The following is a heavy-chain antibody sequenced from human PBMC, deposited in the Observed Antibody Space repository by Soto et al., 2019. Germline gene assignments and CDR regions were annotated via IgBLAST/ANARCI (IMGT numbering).Heavy chain of an antibody. CDR1: GFTFSSYW. D-gene: IGHD3-3*01. CDR3: ARPGPHILEWLSDYGMYA. J-gene: IGHJ6*02. Sequence: GGSLRLSCAASGFTFSSYWMHWVRQAPGKGLVWVSRINSDGSSTSYADSVKGRFTISRDNAKNTLYLQMNSLRAEDTAVYYCARPGPHILEWLSDYGMYAWGQGTTVTVSS. CDR2: INSDGSST. V-gene: IGHV3-74*01.